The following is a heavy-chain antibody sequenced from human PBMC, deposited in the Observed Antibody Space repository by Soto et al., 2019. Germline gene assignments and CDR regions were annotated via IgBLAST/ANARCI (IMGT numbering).Heavy chain of an antibody. CDR3: ARDSYGLHYYYYGMDV. V-gene: IGHV3-48*04. CDR2: ISSSSSST. J-gene: IGHJ6*02. D-gene: IGHD5-18*01. CDR1: GFTFSSYW. Sequence: GVSLRLSCAASGFTFSSYWMSWIRQVPGKGLEWLSKISSSSSSTDYADSVKGRFTISRDNAKNSLYLQMNSLRAEDTAVYYCARDSYGLHYYYYGMDVWGQGTTVTVSS.